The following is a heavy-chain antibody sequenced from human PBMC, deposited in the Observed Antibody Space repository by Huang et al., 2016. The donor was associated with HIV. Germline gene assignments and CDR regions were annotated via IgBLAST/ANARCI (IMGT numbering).Heavy chain of an antibody. CDR2: VYDRGTT. V-gene: IGHV4-59*02. D-gene: IGHD6-19*01. J-gene: IGHJ5*02. CDR1: GDSVSSHY. Sequence: QVRLQESGPGLVKPSETLSLSCTVSGDSVSSHYWGWIRHPPGKGLEWIGTVYDRGTTKYTPRLKRRITISVDTSKNGFSLNITSVSAADTAMYFCVRDQGRLAVGGIDNWFDPWGQGALVTVSS. CDR3: VRDQGRLAVGGIDNWFDP.